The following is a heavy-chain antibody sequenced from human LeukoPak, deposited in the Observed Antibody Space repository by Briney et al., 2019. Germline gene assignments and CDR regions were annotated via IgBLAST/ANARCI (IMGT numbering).Heavy chain of an antibody. D-gene: IGHD3-10*02. CDR3: ARDVPPNWFDT. V-gene: IGHV3-74*01. CDR1: GITFGNNW. Sequence: GGSLRLSCAASGITFGNNWMSWVRQPPGKGLEWIGRINSNGGGEINAYSVKGRFTVASDNAKNTLYLQMTSLRAADTAVYYCARDVPPNWFDTWGQGTLVTVSS. CDR2: INSNGGGE. J-gene: IGHJ5*02.